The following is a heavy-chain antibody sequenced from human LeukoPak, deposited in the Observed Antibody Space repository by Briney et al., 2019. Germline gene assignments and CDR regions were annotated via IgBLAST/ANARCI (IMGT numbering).Heavy chain of an antibody. Sequence: ASVKVSCKASGYTFTSYAMHWVRQAPGQRLEWMGWINAGNGNTKYSQKFQGRVTITRDTSASTAYMELSSLRSEDTAVYYCARVRGYSYAHGAFDIWDQGTMVTVSS. CDR3: ARVRGYSYAHGAFDI. V-gene: IGHV1-3*01. D-gene: IGHD5-18*01. CDR2: INAGNGNT. CDR1: GYTFTSYA. J-gene: IGHJ3*02.